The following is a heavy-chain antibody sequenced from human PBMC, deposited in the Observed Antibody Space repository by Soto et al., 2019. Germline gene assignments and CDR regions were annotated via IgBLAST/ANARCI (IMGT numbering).Heavy chain of an antibody. V-gene: IGHV4-34*01. CDR2: INHSGST. J-gene: IGHJ4*02. CDR3: ARRKYYDFWSGYRPFDY. CDR1: VGSFSGYY. Sequence: PSETLSLTCAVYVGSFSGYYWSWIRQPPGKGLEWIGEINHSGSTNYNPSLKSRVTISVDTSKNQFSLKLSSVTAADTAVYYCARRKYYDFWSGYRPFDYWGQGTLVTVSS. D-gene: IGHD3-3*01.